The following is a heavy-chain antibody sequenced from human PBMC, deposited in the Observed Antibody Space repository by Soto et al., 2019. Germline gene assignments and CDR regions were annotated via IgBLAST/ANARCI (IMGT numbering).Heavy chain of an antibody. J-gene: IGHJ4*02. D-gene: IGHD3-9*01. CDR2: IYYSGST. CDR3: ARLSFDWVFKKSYFDY. CDR1: GGSISSSSYY. Sequence: SETLSLTCTVSGGSISSSSYYWGWIRQPPGKGLEWIGSIYYSGSTYYNPSLKSRVTISVDTSKTQFSLKLSSATAADTAVYYCARLSFDWVFKKSYFDYWGQGTLVTVSS. V-gene: IGHV4-39*01.